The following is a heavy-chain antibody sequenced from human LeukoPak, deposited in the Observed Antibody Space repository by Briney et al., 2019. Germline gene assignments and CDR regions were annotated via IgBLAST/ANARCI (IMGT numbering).Heavy chain of an antibody. CDR3: ATGHSYGYDY. Sequence: GGSLRLSCAASGFTFSGYAMTWVRQPPGKGLVWVALVKGDGRTTIYADSVKGRFTISRDNAKNTLYLQMNSLRADDSGVYYCATGHSYGYDYWGQGVLVTVSS. CDR2: VKGDGRTT. D-gene: IGHD5-18*01. J-gene: IGHJ4*02. V-gene: IGHV3-74*01. CDR1: GFTFSGYA.